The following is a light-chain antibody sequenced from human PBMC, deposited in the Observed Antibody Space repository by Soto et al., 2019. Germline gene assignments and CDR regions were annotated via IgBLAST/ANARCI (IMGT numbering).Light chain of an antibody. J-gene: IGKJ1*01. Sequence: EIVMTQSPATLSVSPGERATLSCRARQSVNSNLAWFQQKPGQAPRLLIYGTSTRSTGIPARFSGIGSGTDFTLTISSLPSEDFAVYYCQQYNKWPPRSFGQGTKVDIK. CDR2: GTS. CDR1: QSVNSN. CDR3: QQYNKWPPRS. V-gene: IGKV3-15*01.